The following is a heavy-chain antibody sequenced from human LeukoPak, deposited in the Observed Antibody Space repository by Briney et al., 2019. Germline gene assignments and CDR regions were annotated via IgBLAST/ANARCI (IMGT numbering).Heavy chain of an antibody. Sequence: PSETLSLTCTVSGGSISSYYWSWIRQPPGKGLEWIGYIYQSGSTNYNPSLESRHTISVDTSKNQFPQEQISVTAAHAPVFYCARRRETAMVYWGQGTLVTVSS. CDR2: IYQSGST. J-gene: IGHJ4*02. D-gene: IGHD5-18*01. V-gene: IGHV4-59*08. CDR3: ARRRETAMVY. CDR1: GGSISSYY.